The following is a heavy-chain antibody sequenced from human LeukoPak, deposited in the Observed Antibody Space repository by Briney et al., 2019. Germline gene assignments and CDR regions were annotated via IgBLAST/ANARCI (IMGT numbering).Heavy chain of an antibody. Sequence: PGGSLRLSCAASGFIVSNKYMAWVRQAPGKGLEWVSVIYTGGSTYYADSVKGRFTIFRDNPKNTVHLQMNRLRVEDTAVYYCATTVISGSDGMDVWGQGTTVTVSS. CDR1: GFIVSNKY. CDR2: IYTGGST. D-gene: IGHD4-11*01. CDR3: ATTVISGSDGMDV. J-gene: IGHJ6*02. V-gene: IGHV3-53*01.